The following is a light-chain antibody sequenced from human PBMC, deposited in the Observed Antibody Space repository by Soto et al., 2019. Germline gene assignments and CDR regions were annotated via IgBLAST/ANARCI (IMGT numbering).Light chain of an antibody. J-gene: IGKJ2*01. CDR2: AAS. V-gene: IGKV1-39*01. CDR1: QSISTY. CDR3: QQSDSSLYT. Sequence: DIPMTQSPSSLSASVGDRVTITCRASQSISTYLNWYQQKPGRAPKLLIYAASSLQSGVPSRFSGSGSGTDFTLTISSLQPEDFATYYCQQSDSSLYTFGQGTKLENK.